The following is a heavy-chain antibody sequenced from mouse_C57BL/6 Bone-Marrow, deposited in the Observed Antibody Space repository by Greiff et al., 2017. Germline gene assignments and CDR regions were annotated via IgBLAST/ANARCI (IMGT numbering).Heavy chain of an antibody. J-gene: IGHJ2*01. CDR1: GYTFTSYG. CDR3: ARRIITTVYFDY. D-gene: IGHD1-1*01. Sequence: VQLQQSGAELARPGASVKLFCKASGYTFTSYGISWVKQRTGQGLEWIGEIYPRSGNTYYNETFKGKATLTADKSSSTAYMELRSLTSEDSAVYFCARRIITTVYFDYWGQGTTLTVSS. CDR2: IYPRSGNT. V-gene: IGHV1-81*01.